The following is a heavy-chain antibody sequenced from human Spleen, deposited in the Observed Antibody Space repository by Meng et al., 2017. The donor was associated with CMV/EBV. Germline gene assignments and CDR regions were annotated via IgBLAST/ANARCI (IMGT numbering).Heavy chain of an antibody. J-gene: IGHJ4*02. CDR3: ARTYYYDGSAYYAFDY. Sequence: YNLTGYHIHWVRQAPGQGPEWMGWINLNSGGTEYAQKFQGRVTMTRDTSISTAYMELSRLRSDDTAVYYCARTYYYDGSAYYAFDYWGQGTLVTVSS. D-gene: IGHD3-22*01. CDR1: YNLTGYH. CDR2: INLNSGGT. V-gene: IGHV1-2*02.